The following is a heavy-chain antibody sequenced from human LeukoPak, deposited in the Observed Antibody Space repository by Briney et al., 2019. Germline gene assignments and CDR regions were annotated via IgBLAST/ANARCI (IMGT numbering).Heavy chain of an antibody. D-gene: IGHD2/OR15-2a*01. CDR1: SGSVSSGDSY. V-gene: IGHV4-30-4*01. CDR3: ARDTVFRIDP. J-gene: IGHJ5*02. Sequence: SETLSLTCTVSSGSVSSGDSYWSWIRQLPGRGLEWVGSIYYTGSPHYNVSLRSRLSISIDTSKNQFSLRLDSVTAADTAIYYCARDTVFRIDPWGQGTLVTVSS. CDR2: IYYTGSP.